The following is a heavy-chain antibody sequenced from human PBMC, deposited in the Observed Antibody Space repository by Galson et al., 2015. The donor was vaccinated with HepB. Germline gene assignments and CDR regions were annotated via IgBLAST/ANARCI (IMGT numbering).Heavy chain of an antibody. CDR3: ARGYGDYSDY. Sequence: SLRLSCAASGFTFSSYEINWVRQAPGKGLEWVSYISSSGSTIYYADSVKGRFTISRDNAKNSLYLQMNSLRAEDTAVYYCARGYGDYSDYWGQGTLVTVSS. CDR1: GFTFSSYE. D-gene: IGHD4-17*01. V-gene: IGHV3-48*03. CDR2: ISSSGSTI. J-gene: IGHJ4*02.